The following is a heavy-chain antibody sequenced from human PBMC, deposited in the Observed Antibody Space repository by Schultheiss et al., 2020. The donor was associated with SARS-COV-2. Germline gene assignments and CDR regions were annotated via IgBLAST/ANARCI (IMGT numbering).Heavy chain of an antibody. CDR2: IWYDGSNK. V-gene: IGHV3-33*01. CDR3: ARDNPQRPVAGKAHFDY. D-gene: IGHD6-19*01. Sequence: GGSLRLSCAASGFTFSSYGMHWVRQAPGKGLEWVAVIWYDGSNKYYADSVKGRFTISRDNSKNTLYLKMNSLRAEDTAVYYCARDNPQRPVAGKAHFDYWGQGTLVTVTS. CDR1: GFTFSSYG. J-gene: IGHJ4*02.